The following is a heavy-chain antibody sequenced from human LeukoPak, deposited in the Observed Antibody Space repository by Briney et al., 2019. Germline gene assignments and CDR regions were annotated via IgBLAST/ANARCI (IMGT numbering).Heavy chain of an antibody. Sequence: SETLSLTCAVYGGSFSGYYWSWVRQPQGKGLEWIGEINHSGSTNYKPSLKSRVTISVDTSKNQFSLKLSSVTAADTAVYYCARGTTAGYSSSWYSWFDPWGQGTLVTVSS. J-gene: IGHJ5*02. V-gene: IGHV4-34*01. CDR2: INHSGST. D-gene: IGHD6-13*01. CDR3: ARGTTAGYSSSWYSWFDP. CDR1: GGSFSGYY.